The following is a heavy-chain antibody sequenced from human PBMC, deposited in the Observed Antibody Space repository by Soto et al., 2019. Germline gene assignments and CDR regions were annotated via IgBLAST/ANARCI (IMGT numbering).Heavy chain of an antibody. Sequence: QVQLVQSGADVKKPGSSVRVSCKASGGTFSTYAINWVRQAPGHGLEWMGVILPIFNKTHYAQNFQGRVTIIADKSTSTSYVELSSLRSEDTAVYYCPRDGVQFLYKTYFDTWGQGTLVTVSS. CDR2: ILPIFNKT. V-gene: IGHV1-69*06. CDR1: GGTFSTYA. J-gene: IGHJ5*02. CDR3: PRDGVQFLYKTYFDT. D-gene: IGHD3-3*01.